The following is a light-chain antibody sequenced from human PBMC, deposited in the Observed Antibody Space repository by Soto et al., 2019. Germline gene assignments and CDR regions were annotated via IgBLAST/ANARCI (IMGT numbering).Light chain of an antibody. CDR1: QAIRND. CDR3: LHDYSYPRT. CDR2: TAS. J-gene: IGKJ1*01. Sequence: IQMTQSPSSLSASVGDRVIITCRASQAIRNDLGWYQQKPGKAPKLLIYTASTLQSGVPSRFSSSGSGADFTLTIRSLQPEDSATYYCLHDYSYPRTFGQGTKVDIK. V-gene: IGKV1-6*01.